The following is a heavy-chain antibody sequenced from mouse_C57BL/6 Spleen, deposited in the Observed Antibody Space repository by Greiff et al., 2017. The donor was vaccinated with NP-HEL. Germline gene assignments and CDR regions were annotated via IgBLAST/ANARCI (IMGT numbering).Heavy chain of an antibody. Sequence: DVMLVESGEGLVKPGGSLKLSCAASGFTFSSYAMSWVRQTPEKRLEWVAYISSGGDYIYYADTVKGRFTISRDNARNTLYLQMSSLKSEDTSMDYCTRDRLPMDYWGQGTSVTVSS. J-gene: IGHJ4*01. CDR2: ISSGGDYI. V-gene: IGHV5-9-1*02. CDR3: TRDRLPMDY. CDR1: GFTFSSYA.